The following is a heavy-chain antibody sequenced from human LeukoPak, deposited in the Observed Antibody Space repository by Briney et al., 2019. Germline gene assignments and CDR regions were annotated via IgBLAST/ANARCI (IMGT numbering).Heavy chain of an antibody. CDR1: GFTVSSNY. J-gene: IGHJ6*03. Sequence: GGSLRLSCAASGFTVSSNYMSWVRQAPGKGLEWVSGISGSGSSTYNADSVKGRFTISRDNSKNTLYLHMNSLRVEDTAVYYCAKSKYSGYYYYYMDVWGKGTTVTISS. CDR3: AKSKYSGYYYYYMDV. V-gene: IGHV3-23*01. CDR2: ISGSGSST. D-gene: IGHD2-15*01.